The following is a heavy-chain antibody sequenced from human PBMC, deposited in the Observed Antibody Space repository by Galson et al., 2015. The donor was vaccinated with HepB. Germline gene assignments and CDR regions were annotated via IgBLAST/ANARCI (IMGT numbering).Heavy chain of an antibody. CDR1: GFTFSSYA. D-gene: IGHD6-19*01. J-gene: IGHJ4*02. CDR3: AKGEAVAGELEY. CDR2: ISGSGGST. Sequence: SLRLSCAASGFTFSSYAMSWVRQAPGKGLEWVSAISGSGGSTYYADSVKGRFTISRDNSKNTLYLQMNSLRAEDTAVYYCAKGEAVAGELEYWGQGTLVTVSS. V-gene: IGHV3-23*01.